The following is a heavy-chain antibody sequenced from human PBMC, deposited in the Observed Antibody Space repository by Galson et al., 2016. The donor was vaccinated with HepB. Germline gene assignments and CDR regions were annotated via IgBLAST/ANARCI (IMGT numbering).Heavy chain of an antibody. CDR2: IWYDGSTQ. D-gene: IGHD6-13*01. CDR3: ARACGAAGAIDY. CDR1: GFTFSNSG. V-gene: IGHV3-33*01. J-gene: IGHJ4*02. Sequence: SLRLSCAASGFTFSNSGMHWVRQAPGKWLEWVAVIWYDGSTQYYGDSVKGRFTISRDNSKNVLCLQMNSLRVEDTAVYYCARACGAAGAIDYWGQGTLVTVSS.